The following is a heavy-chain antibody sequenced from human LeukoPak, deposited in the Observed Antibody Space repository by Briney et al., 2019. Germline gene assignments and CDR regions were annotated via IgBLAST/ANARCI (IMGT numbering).Heavy chain of an antibody. J-gene: IGHJ4*03. Sequence: SGTLSLTCAVYGGSFSTYYWSWIRQSAGKGLEWIAEINHRGDTNYNPSVKSRVTISVDTSKNQFSLKITSLTAADTAVYYCARGPTISETGYFDYWGQGTLVTVSS. V-gene: IGHV4-34*01. CDR2: INHRGDT. CDR3: ARGPTISETGYFDY. D-gene: IGHD1-1*01. CDR1: GGSFSTYY.